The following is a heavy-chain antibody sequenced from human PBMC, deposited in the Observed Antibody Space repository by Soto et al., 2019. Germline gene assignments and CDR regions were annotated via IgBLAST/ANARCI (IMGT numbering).Heavy chain of an antibody. CDR1: GGSFSGYY. Sequence: SETLSLTCAVYGGSFSGYYWSWIRQPPGKGLEWIGEINHSGSTNYNPSLKSRVTISVDTSKNQFSLKLSAVTAADTAVYYCASEVRLRIGIAAAGRDYYGMDVWGQGTTVTRLL. CDR2: INHSGST. D-gene: IGHD6-13*01. V-gene: IGHV4-34*01. CDR3: ASEVRLRIGIAAAGRDYYGMDV. J-gene: IGHJ6*02.